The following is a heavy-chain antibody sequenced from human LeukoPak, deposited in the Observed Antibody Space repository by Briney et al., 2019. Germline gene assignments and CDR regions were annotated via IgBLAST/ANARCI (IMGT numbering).Heavy chain of an antibody. CDR1: GGSFSGYY. D-gene: IGHD4-17*01. CDR2: INHSGST. J-gene: IGHJ6*02. CDR3: ARDLRSTVTTLDV. Sequence: PSETLSLTCAVYGGSFSGYYWSWIRQPPGKGLEWIGEINHSGSTNYNPSLKSRVTISVDTSKNQFSLKLSSVTAADTAVYYCARDLRSTVTTLDVWGQGTTVTVSS. V-gene: IGHV4-34*01.